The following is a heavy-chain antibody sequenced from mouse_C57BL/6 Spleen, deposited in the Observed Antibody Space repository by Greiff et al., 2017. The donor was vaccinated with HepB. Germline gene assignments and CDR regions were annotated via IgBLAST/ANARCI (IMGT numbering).Heavy chain of an antibody. Sequence: VKLMESGPGLVAPSQSLSITCTVSGFSLTSYGVHWVRQPPGKGLEWLVVIWSDGSTTYNSALKSRLSISQDNSKSQVFLKMNSLQTDDTAMYYWARHEYYGSSSAWFAYWGQGTLVTVSA. CDR2: IWSDGST. CDR3: ARHEYYGSSSAWFAY. CDR1: GFSLTSYG. D-gene: IGHD1-1*01. V-gene: IGHV2-6-1*01. J-gene: IGHJ3*01.